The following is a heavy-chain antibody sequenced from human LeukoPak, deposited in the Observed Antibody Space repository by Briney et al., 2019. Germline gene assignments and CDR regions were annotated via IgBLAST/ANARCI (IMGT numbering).Heavy chain of an antibody. CDR2: IYHSGST. D-gene: IGHD6-6*01. Sequence: SQTLSPTCTVSGGSISSGGYYWRWIRQPPGKGLEWIGYIYHSGSTYYNPSLKSRVTISVDRSKNQFSLKLSSVTAADTAVYYCARAHSSFYDAFDIWGQGTMVTVSS. V-gene: IGHV4-30-2*01. J-gene: IGHJ3*02. CDR1: GGSISSGGYY. CDR3: ARAHSSFYDAFDI.